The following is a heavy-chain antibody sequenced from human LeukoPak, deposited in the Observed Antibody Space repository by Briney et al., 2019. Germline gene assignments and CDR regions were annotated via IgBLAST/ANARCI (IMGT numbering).Heavy chain of an antibody. V-gene: IGHV4-59*08. CDR1: GGSISIYY. J-gene: IGHJ6*02. D-gene: IGHD1-26*01. CDR2: IYYSGTT. Sequence: SETLSLTCTVSGGSISIYYWSWIRQPPGKGLEWIGYIYYSGTTNYNPSLKSRVTISVDTSNTQVSLNLSSVTAADTAMYYCARYYVGYGMDVWGQGTTVTVSS. CDR3: ARYYVGYGMDV.